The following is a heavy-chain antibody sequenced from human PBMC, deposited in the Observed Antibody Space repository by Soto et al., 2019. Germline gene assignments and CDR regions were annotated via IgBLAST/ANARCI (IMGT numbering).Heavy chain of an antibody. V-gene: IGHV4-34*01. D-gene: IGHD6-6*01. Sequence: SETLSLTCSLYSGSLSGYYWSWIRQPPGKGLEWIGEISPSGTTNYSPSLKSRVSISVDTSKNQFSLNLTSLTAADTAVYYCARAPKVSGSARTRPDFWGQGSLVTVSS. J-gene: IGHJ4*02. CDR2: ISPSGTT. CDR3: ARAPKVSGSARTRPDF. CDR1: SGSLSGYY.